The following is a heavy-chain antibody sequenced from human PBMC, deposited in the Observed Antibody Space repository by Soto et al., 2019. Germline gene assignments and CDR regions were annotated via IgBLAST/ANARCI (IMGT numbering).Heavy chain of an antibody. CDR3: AVAVAGPTAIGY. CDR2: INSDGSST. D-gene: IGHD6-19*01. J-gene: IGHJ4*02. V-gene: IGHV3-74*01. CDR1: GFTFSSYC. Sequence: EVQLVESGGGLVQPGRSLRLSCAAAGFTFSSYCMHWVRQAPGKGLVWVSRINSDGSSTSYADSVKGRFTISRDNARTTLDLQMNGLGAEATAVYYCAVAVAGPTAIGYWGQGTLVTVSS.